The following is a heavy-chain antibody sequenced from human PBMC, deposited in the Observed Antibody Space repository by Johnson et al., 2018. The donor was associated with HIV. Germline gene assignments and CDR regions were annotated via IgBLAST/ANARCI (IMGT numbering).Heavy chain of an antibody. V-gene: IGHV3-30*19. CDR1: GFTFSTYG. Sequence: QVQLVESGGGVVQPGRSLRLSCAASGFTFSTYGMHWVRQAPGKGLEWVAVISYDGSNKYYADSVKGRFTISRDNSKNTLYLQMNSLRAEDTAVYYCARGYGVVIALLDAFDSWGQGTMVTVSS. D-gene: IGHD2-21*01. J-gene: IGHJ3*02. CDR3: ARGYGVVIALLDAFDS. CDR2: ISYDGSNK.